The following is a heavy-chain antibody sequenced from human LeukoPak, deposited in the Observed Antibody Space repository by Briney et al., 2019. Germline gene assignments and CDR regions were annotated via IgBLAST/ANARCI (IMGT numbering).Heavy chain of an antibody. J-gene: IGHJ5*02. CDR2: IYYSGST. CDR1: GGSISSSSYY. V-gene: IGHV4-39*01. D-gene: IGHD3-22*01. Sequence: SETLSLTCTVSGGSISSSSYYWGWIRQPPGKGLEWIGSIYYSGSTYYNPSLKSRVTISVDTSKNQFSLKLSSVTAADTAVYYCARHYDSSGYYFSTWGQGTLVTVSS. CDR3: ARHYDSSGYYFST.